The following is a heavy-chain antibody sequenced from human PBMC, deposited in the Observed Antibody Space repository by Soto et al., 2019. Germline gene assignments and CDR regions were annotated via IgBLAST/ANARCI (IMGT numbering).Heavy chain of an antibody. CDR3: AATGLGYCSSTSCHISLGMDV. V-gene: IGHV1-46*01. Sequence: ASVKVSCKASGYTFTSYYMHWVRQAPGQGLEWMGIINPSGGSTSYAQKFQGRVTMTRDTSTSTVYMELSSLRSEDTAVYYCAATGLGYCSSTSCHISLGMDVWGQGTTVTVSS. D-gene: IGHD2-2*02. CDR2: INPSGGST. CDR1: GYTFTSYY. J-gene: IGHJ6*02.